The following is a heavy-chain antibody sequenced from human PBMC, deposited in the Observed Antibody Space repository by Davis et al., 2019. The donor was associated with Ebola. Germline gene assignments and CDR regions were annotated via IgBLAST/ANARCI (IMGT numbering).Heavy chain of an antibody. V-gene: IGHV3-23*01. CDR1: GFTFSSYA. Sequence: GESLKISCAASGFTFSSYAMSWVRQAPGKGLEWVSAISGSGGSTYYADSVKGRFTISRDNSKNTLYLQMNSLRAEDTAVYYCAKELGEGYCSSTSCYLRGHTAFDYWGQGTLVTVSS. J-gene: IGHJ4*02. CDR2: ISGSGGST. CDR3: AKELGEGYCSSTSCYLRGHTAFDY. D-gene: IGHD2-2*01.